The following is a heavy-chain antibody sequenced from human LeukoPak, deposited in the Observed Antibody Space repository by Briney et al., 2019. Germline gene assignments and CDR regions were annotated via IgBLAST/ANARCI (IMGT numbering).Heavy chain of an antibody. Sequence: SETLSLTCAVYGGSFSGYYWSWIRQPPGKGLEWIGEINHSGSTNYNPSLKSRVTISVDTSKNQFSLKLSSVTAADTAVYYCARPGMQWLVGEYFDYWGQGTRVTGPS. CDR1: GGSFSGYY. CDR3: ARPGMQWLVGEYFDY. V-gene: IGHV4-34*01. J-gene: IGHJ4*02. D-gene: IGHD6-19*01. CDR2: INHSGST.